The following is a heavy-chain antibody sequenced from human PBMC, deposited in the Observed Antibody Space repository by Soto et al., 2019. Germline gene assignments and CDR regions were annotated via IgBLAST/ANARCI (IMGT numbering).Heavy chain of an antibody. CDR1: GDSVSSNHAT. D-gene: IGHD3-16*01. V-gene: IGHV6-1*01. Sequence: VQLQQSGPGLVKPSQTLSLTCAISGDSVSSNHATWDWIRQSPSRGLEWLGRTYYRSKWYYDYELSVKSQITINPDTSNNQLSLHLNSVTPDDTAVYYCVSLIGNSWLDSWGQGTLVTVSS. J-gene: IGHJ5*01. CDR2: TYYRSKWYY. CDR3: VSLIGNSWLDS.